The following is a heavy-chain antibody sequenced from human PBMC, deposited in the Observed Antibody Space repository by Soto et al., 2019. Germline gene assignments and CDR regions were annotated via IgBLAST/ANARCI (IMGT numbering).Heavy chain of an antibody. Sequence: QVQLEESGGGLVKPGGSLRLSCAASGFSFSDYYVSWIRQAPGKGLEWVSYIGFSSSSTDYADSVKGRFTISRDNAKNSLFLQMNSLRAEDTAVYYCARGHHGMDVWGQGTTVTVSS. J-gene: IGHJ6*02. V-gene: IGHV3-11*05. CDR3: ARGHHGMDV. CDR1: GFSFSDYY. CDR2: IGFSSSST.